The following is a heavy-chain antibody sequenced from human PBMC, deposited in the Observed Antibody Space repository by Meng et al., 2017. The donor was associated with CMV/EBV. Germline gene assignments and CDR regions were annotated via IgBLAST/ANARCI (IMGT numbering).Heavy chain of an antibody. Sequence: QVQLQESGPGLVKPSETLSLTGTVSGGSISSYYWSWIRQPAGKGLEWIGRIYTSGSTNYNPSLKSRVTMSVDTSKNQFSLKLSSVTAADTAVYYCARGGLYYYDSSGHFDYWGQGTLVTVSS. CDR3: ARGGLYYYDSSGHFDY. J-gene: IGHJ4*02. CDR1: GGSISSYY. V-gene: IGHV4-4*07. D-gene: IGHD3-22*01. CDR2: IYTSGST.